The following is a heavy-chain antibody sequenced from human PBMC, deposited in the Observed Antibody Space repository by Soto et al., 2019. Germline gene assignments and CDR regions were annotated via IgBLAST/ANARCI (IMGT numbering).Heavy chain of an antibody. CDR3: ARDRRDYYGMDV. V-gene: IGHV3-33*08. J-gene: IGHJ6*02. CDR1: GFIFSNYA. Sequence: PGGSLRLSCAASGFIFSNYAMNWVRQAPGKGLEWVAVIWYDGSNKYYAESVKGRFTISRDNSKNTLYLQMNSLRAEDTAVYYCARDRRDYYGMDVWGQGTTVTVS. CDR2: IWYDGSNK.